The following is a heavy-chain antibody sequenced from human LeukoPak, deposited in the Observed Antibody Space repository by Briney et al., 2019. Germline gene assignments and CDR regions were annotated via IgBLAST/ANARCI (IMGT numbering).Heavy chain of an antibody. CDR3: RAYYYDSSGYYVDY. J-gene: IGHJ4*02. D-gene: IGHD3-22*01. CDR2: IYYSGST. V-gene: IGHV4-39*01. CDR1: GGSISSSSYY. Sequence: SETLSLTCTVSGGSISSSSYYWGWIRQPPGKGLEWIGSIYYSGSTYYNPSLKSRVTISVDTSKNQFSLKLSSVTAADTAVYYCRAYYYDSSGYYVDYWGQGTLDTVSS.